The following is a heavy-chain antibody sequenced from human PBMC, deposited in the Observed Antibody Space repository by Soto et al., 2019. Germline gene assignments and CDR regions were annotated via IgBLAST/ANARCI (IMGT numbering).Heavy chain of an antibody. D-gene: IGHD2-15*01. J-gene: IGHJ5*02. CDR2: INHSGST. Sequence: KTSGTLSLTCAVYGGSFSGYYWSWIRQPPGKGLEWIGEINHSGSTNYNPSLKSRVTISVDTSKNQFSLKLSSVTAADTAVYYCARAKKCSGGSCYGSSVNNWFDPWGQGTLVPVSS. CDR3: ARAKKCSGGSCYGSSVNNWFDP. V-gene: IGHV4-34*01. CDR1: GGSFSGYY.